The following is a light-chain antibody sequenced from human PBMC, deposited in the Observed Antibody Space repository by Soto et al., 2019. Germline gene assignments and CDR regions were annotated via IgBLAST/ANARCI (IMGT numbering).Light chain of an antibody. Sequence: TPSPSTLSVSAGAGATLSCGASQSVGSNLAWYQQKPGQAPRLLIYGASTRAAGIPARFSGGGSGTQFTLTIGSLQSEDSAVYYCQQYITWPSLTFGQGTKVDIK. J-gene: IGKJ2*01. CDR3: QQYITWPSLT. CDR2: GAS. CDR1: QSVGSN. V-gene: IGKV3-15*01.